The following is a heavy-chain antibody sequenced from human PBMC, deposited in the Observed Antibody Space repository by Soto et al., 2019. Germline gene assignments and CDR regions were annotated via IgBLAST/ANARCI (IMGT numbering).Heavy chain of an antibody. CDR2: IYSGGST. J-gene: IGHJ4*02. V-gene: IGHV3-53*01. CDR3: ARVFNWLDY. CDR1: GFTVSSNF. Sequence: EVQLVESGGGLIQPGGSLRLCCAASGFTVSSNFLTWIRQAPGKALEWVSSIYSGGSTKYADSVKGRFSISRDNSKNTLHLQLDSLRAEDTAVYYCARVFNWLDYWGQGTLVTVSS. D-gene: IGHD1-20*01.